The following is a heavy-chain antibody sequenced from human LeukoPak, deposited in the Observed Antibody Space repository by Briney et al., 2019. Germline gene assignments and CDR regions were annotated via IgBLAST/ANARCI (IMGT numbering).Heavy chain of an antibody. CDR1: GFTFSNAA. V-gene: IGHV3-23*01. Sequence: GGSLRLSCAASGFTFSNAAMTWVRQAPGKGLGWVSTITGSDDRTYYADSVKGRFTISRDYSKNTLHLQMNSLRVEDTAIYYCAKGPQVGSGYHPDYWGQGTLVTVSS. J-gene: IGHJ4*02. D-gene: IGHD3-22*01. CDR2: ITGSDDRT. CDR3: AKGPQVGSGYHPDY.